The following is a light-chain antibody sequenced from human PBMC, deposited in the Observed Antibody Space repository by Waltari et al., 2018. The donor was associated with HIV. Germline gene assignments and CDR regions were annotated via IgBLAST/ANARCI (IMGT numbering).Light chain of an antibody. CDR3: QQSYSSWT. Sequence: DIQMTQSPSSLSAYVGDRVTITCRASQSISSYLNWYQQKPGIAPKLLIYAASSLQSGVPSRFSGSGSGTDFTLTISSLQPEDFAIYYCQQSYSSWTFGQGTKVEIK. CDR2: AAS. J-gene: IGKJ1*01. CDR1: QSISSY. V-gene: IGKV1-39*01.